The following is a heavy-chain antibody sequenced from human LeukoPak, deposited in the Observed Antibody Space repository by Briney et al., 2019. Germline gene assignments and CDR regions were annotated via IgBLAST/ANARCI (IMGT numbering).Heavy chain of an antibody. Sequence: SETLSLTCTVSGGSISSYYWSWIRQPPGKGLEWIGYIYYSGSTNYNPSLKSRVTISVDTSKNQFSLKLSSMTAADTAVYYCARVTGSHAFDIWGQGTMVTVSS. D-gene: IGHD1-26*01. V-gene: IGHV4-59*01. CDR3: ARVTGSHAFDI. CDR2: IYYSGST. CDR1: GGSISSYY. J-gene: IGHJ3*02.